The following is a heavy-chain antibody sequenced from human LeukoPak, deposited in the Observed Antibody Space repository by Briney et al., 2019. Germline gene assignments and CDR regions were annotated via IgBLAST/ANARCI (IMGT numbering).Heavy chain of an antibody. J-gene: IGHJ6*02. CDR3: ARRGISSKYYYYGMDV. V-gene: IGHV5-51*01. CDR1: GYSFTTYW. CDR2: IYPGDSDT. D-gene: IGHD3-3*02. Sequence: GESLKISCKGSGYSFTTYWIAWVRQMPGKGLEWMGIIYPGDSDTRYSPSFQGQVTISADKSISTAYLQWSSLKASDTAMYYCARRGISSKYYYYGMDVWGQGTTVTVSS.